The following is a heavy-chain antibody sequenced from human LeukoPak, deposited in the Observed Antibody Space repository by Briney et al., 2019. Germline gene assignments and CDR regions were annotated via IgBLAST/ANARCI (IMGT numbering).Heavy chain of an antibody. J-gene: IGHJ4*02. CDR1: GYTFTSYW. CDR2: IYPGDTDT. Sequence: GESLKISCKGSGYTFTSYWIGWVRQLPGKGLEWMGNIYPGDTDTRYNPSFEGQVTMSADKSITTAYLHWSSLKASDTAMYYCARLGYCSRGTCYAFYYWGQGSLVTV. D-gene: IGHD2-15*01. V-gene: IGHV5-51*01. CDR3: ARLGYCSRGTCYAFYY.